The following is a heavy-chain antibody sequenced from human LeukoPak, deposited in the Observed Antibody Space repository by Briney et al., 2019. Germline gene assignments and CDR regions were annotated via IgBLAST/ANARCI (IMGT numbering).Heavy chain of an antibody. CDR3: ARDGIAGPPGGHDY. V-gene: IGHV3-7*01. CDR2: IKQDESEK. D-gene: IGHD1-26*01. Sequence: GGSLRLSCAASGFTFSSYWMSWVRQAPGKGLEWVANIKQDESEKYYVDSVKGRFTISRDNAKNSLYLQMNSLRAEDTAVYYCARDGIAGPPGGHDYWGQGTLVTVSS. CDR1: GFTFSSYW. J-gene: IGHJ4*02.